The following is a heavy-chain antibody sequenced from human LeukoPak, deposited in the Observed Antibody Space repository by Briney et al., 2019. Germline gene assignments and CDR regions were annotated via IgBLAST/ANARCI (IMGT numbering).Heavy chain of an antibody. CDR3: ARASYYDSTAYIFDY. CDR2: IYHSGST. CDR1: GGSISSGGYS. Sequence: SQTLSLTCAVSGGSISSGGYSWSWIRQPPGKGLEWIGYIYHSGSTYYNPSLKSRVTISVDRSKNQFSLKLSSVTAADTAVYYCARASYYDSTAYIFDYWGQGTLVTVSS. D-gene: IGHD3-22*01. J-gene: IGHJ4*02. V-gene: IGHV4-30-2*01.